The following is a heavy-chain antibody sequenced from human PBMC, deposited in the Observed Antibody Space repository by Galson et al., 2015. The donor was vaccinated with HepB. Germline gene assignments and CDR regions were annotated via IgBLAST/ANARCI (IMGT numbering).Heavy chain of an antibody. CDR1: GYTFTSYG. Sequence: SVKVSCKASGYTFTSYGISWVRQAPGQGLEWMGWISAYKGNTNYAQKLQGRVTMTTDTSTSTAYMELRSLRSDDTAVYYCARDPGGYYDSSGYYYEKIFDYWGQGTLVTVSS. J-gene: IGHJ4*02. CDR3: ARDPGGYYDSSGYYYEKIFDY. D-gene: IGHD3-22*01. V-gene: IGHV1-18*04. CDR2: ISAYKGNT.